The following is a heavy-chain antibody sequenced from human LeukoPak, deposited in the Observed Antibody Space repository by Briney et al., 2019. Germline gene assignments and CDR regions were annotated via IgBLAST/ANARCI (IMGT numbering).Heavy chain of an antibody. Sequence: PGGSLRLSCAASGFSFSSYAMSWVRQAPGKGLEWVSAISGSGGSTYYADSVKGRFTISRDNSKNTVYLQMNSLRAEDTAVYYCAKGRLTGGRCFDFWGQGTLVTVSS. D-gene: IGHD1-14*01. V-gene: IGHV3-23*01. J-gene: IGHJ4*02. CDR2: ISGSGGST. CDR1: GFSFSSYA. CDR3: AKGRLTGGRCFDF.